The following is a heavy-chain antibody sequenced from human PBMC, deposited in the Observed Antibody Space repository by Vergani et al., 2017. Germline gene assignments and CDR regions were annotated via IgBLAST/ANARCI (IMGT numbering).Heavy chain of an antibody. V-gene: IGHV1-8*01. CDR2: MNPNSGNT. J-gene: IGHJ5*02. Sequence: QVQLVQSGAEVKKPGASVKVSCKASGYTFTSYDINWVRQATGQGLEWMGWMNPNSGNTGYAQKFQGRVTMTRNTSISTAYMELSSLRSEDTAVYYCAGDSTTSIAAAGKGFDPWGQGTLVTVSS. CDR1: GYTFTSYD. CDR3: AGDSTTSIAAAGKGFDP. D-gene: IGHD6-13*01.